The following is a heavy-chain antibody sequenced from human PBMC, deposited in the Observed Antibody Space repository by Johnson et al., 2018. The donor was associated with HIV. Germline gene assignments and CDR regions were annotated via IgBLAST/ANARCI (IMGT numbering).Heavy chain of an antibody. CDR2: IRYDGSNK. CDR1: GFTFSSYG. D-gene: IGHD1-7*01. Sequence: QVQLVESGGGVVQPGGSLRLSCAASGFTFSSYGMHWVRQAPGKGLEWVAFIRYDGSNKYYADSVKGRFTISRDNSKNTLYLQINSLRTEDTAVYYCARENYRRRDAFDIWGQGTMVTVSS. J-gene: IGHJ3*02. V-gene: IGHV3-30*02. CDR3: ARENYRRRDAFDI.